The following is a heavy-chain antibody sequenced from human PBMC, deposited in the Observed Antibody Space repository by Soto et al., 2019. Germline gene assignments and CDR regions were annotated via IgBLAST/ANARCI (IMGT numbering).Heavy chain of an antibody. CDR1: GFTFSSYW. CDR3: ARDRGVTTAYYYYGMDV. CDR2: INSDGSST. V-gene: IGHV3-74*01. Sequence: SWGSLRLSCAASGFTFSSYWMHWVRQAPGKWLVWVSRINSDGSSTSYADSVKGRFTISRDNAKNTLYLQMNSLRAEDTAVYYCARDRGVTTAYYYYGMDVWGQGTTVTVSS. D-gene: IGHD4-17*01. J-gene: IGHJ6*02.